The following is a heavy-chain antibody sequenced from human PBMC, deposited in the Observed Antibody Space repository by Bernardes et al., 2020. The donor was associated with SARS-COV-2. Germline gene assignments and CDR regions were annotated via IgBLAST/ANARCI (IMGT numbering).Heavy chain of an antibody. J-gene: IGHJ4*02. V-gene: IGHV3-74*01. D-gene: IGHD2-8*01. CDR2: INTDGSST. CDR1: GFTFSSSW. CDR3: ARDLGYCTNGVCSP. Sequence: GGSLRLSCAASGFTFSSSWLHWVRQAPGKGLVWVSRINTDGSSTSYADSVKGRFTISRDNAKNTLFLQMSSLRAEDTAVYYCARDLGYCTNGVCSPWSQGTMVTGSS.